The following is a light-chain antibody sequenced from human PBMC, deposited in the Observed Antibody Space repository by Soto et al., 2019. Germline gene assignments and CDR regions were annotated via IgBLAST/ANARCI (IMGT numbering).Light chain of an antibody. J-gene: IGLJ3*02. V-gene: IGLV2-14*01. Sequence: QSVLTQHASVSGSPGQSITMSCTGSSSDFGDDKYVSWYQQQPGKGPNLLIYGVSKRPSGVSNRFSGSKSGNTASLTISGLQVEDEADYICGSFTTSRIWVFGGGTKLTVL. CDR1: SSDFGDDKY. CDR2: GVS. CDR3: GSFTTSRIWV.